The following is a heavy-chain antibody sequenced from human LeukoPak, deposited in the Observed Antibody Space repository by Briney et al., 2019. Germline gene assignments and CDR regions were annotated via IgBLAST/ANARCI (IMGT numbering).Heavy chain of an antibody. Sequence: PGGPLRLSCETSGVTFSSFSLNWVRQAPGKGLEWLSYISSSRRSKYYADSVKGRFIVSRDNAKNSLYLQMDSLRAEDTALYYCASQSSGSSTRAPDFWGQGTLVTVSS. V-gene: IGHV3-48*04. CDR1: GVTFSSFS. CDR2: ISSSRRSK. D-gene: IGHD1-26*01. CDR3: ASQSSGSSTRAPDF. J-gene: IGHJ4*02.